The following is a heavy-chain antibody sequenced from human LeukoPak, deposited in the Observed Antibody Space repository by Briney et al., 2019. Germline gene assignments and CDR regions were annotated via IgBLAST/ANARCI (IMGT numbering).Heavy chain of an antibody. J-gene: IGHJ4*02. V-gene: IGHV3-23*01. CDR1: GFTFSSYA. CDR2: ISGSGGST. Sequence: GGSLRLSCAASGFTFSSYAITWVRQAPGKGLEWVSAISGSGGSTYYADSVKGRFTISRDNSKNTLYLQMNSLTADDTAVYYCGREVATTYWGQGTLVTVSS. CDR3: GREVATTY. D-gene: IGHD5-24*01.